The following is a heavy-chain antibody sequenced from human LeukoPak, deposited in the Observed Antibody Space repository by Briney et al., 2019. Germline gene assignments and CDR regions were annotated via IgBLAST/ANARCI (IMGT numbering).Heavy chain of an antibody. CDR2: MYSGGNT. Sequence: GGSLRPSCAASGFTITSNYMSWVRQAPGKGLEWVAAMYSGGNTYYADSVRGRFTISRDSSMNTLYLQMNSLRGEDTAVYYCAGAMGYNLFDYWGQGALVTVSS. D-gene: IGHD5-24*01. V-gene: IGHV3-66*02. CDR1: GFTITSNY. CDR3: AGAMGYNLFDY. J-gene: IGHJ4*02.